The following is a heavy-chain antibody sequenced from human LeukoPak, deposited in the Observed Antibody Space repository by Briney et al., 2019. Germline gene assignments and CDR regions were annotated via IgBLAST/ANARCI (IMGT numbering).Heavy chain of an antibody. CDR3: ARKGGYDRDYYFDY. Sequence: GGSLRLSCAASGFTFSSYAMSWVRQAPGKGLEWVANIEQDGSEKYYVDSVKGRFTISRDNAENSLYLQMNSLRAEDTAVYYCARKGGYDRDYYFDYWGQGTLVTVSS. J-gene: IGHJ4*02. CDR1: GFTFSSYA. V-gene: IGHV3-7*01. D-gene: IGHD5-12*01. CDR2: IEQDGSEK.